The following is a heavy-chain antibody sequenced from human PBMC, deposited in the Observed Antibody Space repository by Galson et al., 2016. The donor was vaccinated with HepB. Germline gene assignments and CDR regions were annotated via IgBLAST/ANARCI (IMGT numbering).Heavy chain of an antibody. CDR1: GFTFSSYA. Sequence: SLRLSCAASGFTFSSYAMSWVRQAPGKGLEWVSTISSSGGSTYFADSVKGRFTISRDNSKNTLYLQMNSLRAEDTAVHYCAKVLGGGYCGGSSCDMDFWGQGTTVTVSS. V-gene: IGHV3-23*01. CDR2: ISSSGGST. CDR3: AKVLGGGYCGGSSCDMDF. D-gene: IGHD2-15*01. J-gene: IGHJ6*02.